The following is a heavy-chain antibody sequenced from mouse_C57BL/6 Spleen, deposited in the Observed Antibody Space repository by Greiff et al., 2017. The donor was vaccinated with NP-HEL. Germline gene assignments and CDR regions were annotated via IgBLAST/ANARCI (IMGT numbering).Heavy chain of an antibody. Sequence: QVQLQQPGAELVKPGASVKVSCKASGYTFTSYWMHWVKQRPGQGLEWIGRIHPSDSDTNYNQKFKGKATLTVDKSSSTAYMQLSSLTSEDSAVYYCEIEIYYGSSFYAMDYWGQGTSVTVSS. J-gene: IGHJ4*01. CDR3: EIEIYYGSSFYAMDY. CDR2: IHPSDSDT. CDR1: GYTFTSYW. V-gene: IGHV1-74*01. D-gene: IGHD1-1*01.